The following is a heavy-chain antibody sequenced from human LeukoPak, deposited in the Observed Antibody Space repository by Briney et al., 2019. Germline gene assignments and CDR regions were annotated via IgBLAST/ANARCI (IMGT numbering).Heavy chain of an antibody. CDR1: GFTFSSYE. V-gene: IGHV3-48*03. D-gene: IGHD4-11*01. CDR2: ISSSGSTI. J-gene: IGHJ5*02. Sequence: GGSLRLSCAASGFTFSSYEMNWVRQAPGKVLEWVSYISSSGSTIYYADSVKGRFTISRDNAKNSLYLQMDSLRAEDTAVYYCARDLLQSYRAFDRWGQGTLVTVSS. CDR3: ARDLLQSYRAFDR.